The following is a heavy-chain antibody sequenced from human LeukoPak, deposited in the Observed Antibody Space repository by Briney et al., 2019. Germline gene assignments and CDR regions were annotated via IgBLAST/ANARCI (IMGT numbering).Heavy chain of an antibody. CDR2: IYSGGST. J-gene: IGHJ4*02. CDR1: GFTVSSNY. V-gene: IGHV3-53*01. CDR3: AKVAPATYYDFWSGYSPFDY. Sequence: PGGSLRLSCAASGFTVSSNYMSWVRQAPGKGLEWVSVIYSGGSTYYADSVKGRFTISRDNSKNTLYLQMNSLRAEDTAVYYCAKVAPATYYDFWSGYSPFDYWGQGTLVTVSS. D-gene: IGHD3-3*01.